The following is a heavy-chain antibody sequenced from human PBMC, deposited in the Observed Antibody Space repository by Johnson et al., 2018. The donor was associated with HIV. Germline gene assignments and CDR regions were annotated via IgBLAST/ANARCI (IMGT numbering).Heavy chain of an antibody. J-gene: IGHJ3*02. CDR2: ISGRAGRT. CDR3: ARGGEKGAFDI. D-gene: IGHD7-27*01. V-gene: IGHV3-23*04. Sequence: VQLVESGGDLVLPGGSLRLSCAASGFTFSNYAMSWVRQAPGKGLQWVSTISGRAGRTDYADSVKGRFTLSRDNSKNRLYLQMNSLRAEDTAVYYCARGGEKGAFDIWGQGTMVTVSS. CDR1: GFTFSNYA.